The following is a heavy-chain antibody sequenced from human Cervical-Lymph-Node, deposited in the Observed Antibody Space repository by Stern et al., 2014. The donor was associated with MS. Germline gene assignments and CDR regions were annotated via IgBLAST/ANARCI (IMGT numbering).Heavy chain of an antibody. D-gene: IGHD1-26*01. J-gene: IGHJ4*02. CDR3: ARELFSGSVPCFDY. Sequence: VQLVESGGGVVQPGRSLRLSCATSGFTFSSFGMHWVRQAPGKGLEWMAVIWFDGSSNYYADSVKGRFTISRDNSKITLYLQMNSLRAEDTAVYYCARELFSGSVPCFDYWGQGTLVTVSS. V-gene: IGHV3-33*01. CDR1: GFTFSSFG. CDR2: IWFDGSSN.